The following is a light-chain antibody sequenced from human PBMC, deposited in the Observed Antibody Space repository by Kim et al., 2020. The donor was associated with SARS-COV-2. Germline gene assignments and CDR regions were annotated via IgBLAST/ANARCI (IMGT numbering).Light chain of an antibody. J-gene: IGLJ2*01. CDR2: GKN. CDR1: SLRSYY. CDR3: NSRDSNGNVL. Sequence: VALGQTVRITCQGDSLRSYYATWYQQQPGQAPILVIYGKNNRPSGIPDRFSGSSSGNTASLTITETQAGDEADYYCNSRDSNGNVLFGGGTQLTVL. V-gene: IGLV3-19*01.